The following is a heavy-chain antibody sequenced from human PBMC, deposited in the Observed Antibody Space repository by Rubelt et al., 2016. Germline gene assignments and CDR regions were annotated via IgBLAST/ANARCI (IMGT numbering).Heavy chain of an antibody. CDR2: IFYSGSP. V-gene: IGHV4-34*12. Sequence: QVQLQQWGAGLLKPSETLSLTCAVYGGSFSGYYWSWIRQPPGKGLECIGTIFYSGSPFYNPSLKSRVSISVDTSNNQFSRKVGSVTAAETAGYYWARAKYGSGSYWVSLDYFDYWGQGTLVTVSS. D-gene: IGHD3-10*01. CDR1: GGSFSGYY. CDR3: ARAKYGSGSYWVSLDYFDY. J-gene: IGHJ4*02.